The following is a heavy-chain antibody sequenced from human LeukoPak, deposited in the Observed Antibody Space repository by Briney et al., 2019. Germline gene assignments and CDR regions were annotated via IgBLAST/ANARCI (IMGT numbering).Heavy chain of an antibody. Sequence: GGSLRLSCAASGFTFSNYAMTWVRQAPGKGLGWVSTISGSGGSTYYADSVKGRFTISRDNSKNTLSLQMNSLRVEDTAVYYCEMTPFDYWGQGTLVTVSS. CDR3: EMTPFDY. J-gene: IGHJ4*02. CDR1: GFTFSNYA. V-gene: IGHV3-23*01. CDR2: ISGSGGST.